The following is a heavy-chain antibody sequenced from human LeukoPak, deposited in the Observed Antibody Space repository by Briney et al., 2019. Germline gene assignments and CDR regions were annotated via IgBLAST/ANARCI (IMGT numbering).Heavy chain of an antibody. CDR1: GFAFSNYG. J-gene: IGHJ4*02. CDR2: ITGSGSTT. CDR3: AKDGNWARFEN. V-gene: IGHV3-23*01. D-gene: IGHD7-27*01. Sequence: AGGSLRLPCAASGFAFSNYGMNWVRQAPGKGLEWVSGITGSGSTTYYADSVKGRFTISRDNSKNTLYLQMNSPRAEDTAAYYCAKDGNWARFENWGQGTLVTVSS.